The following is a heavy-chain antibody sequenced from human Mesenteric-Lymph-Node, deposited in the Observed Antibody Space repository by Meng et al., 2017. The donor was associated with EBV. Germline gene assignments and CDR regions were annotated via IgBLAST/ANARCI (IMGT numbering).Heavy chain of an antibody. Sequence: GPLVESGGALVQPGGSLRLSCAASGFTFSRYWMHWVRQAPGKGLVWVSRTNEDGGITTYADSVKGRFTISRDNTKNTLYLQMNSLRAEDTGVYFCSRDLVGSDDDWGQGTLVTVSS. J-gene: IGHJ4*02. D-gene: IGHD6-25*01. CDR1: GFTFSRYW. CDR3: SRDLVGSDDD. CDR2: TNEDGGIT. V-gene: IGHV3-74*01.